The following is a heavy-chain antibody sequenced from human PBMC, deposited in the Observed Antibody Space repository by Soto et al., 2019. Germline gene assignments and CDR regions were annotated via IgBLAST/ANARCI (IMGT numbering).Heavy chain of an antibody. Sequence: GGGLRSSSATSGFTLMRYYNKWVPPAPGKGVEWVSSISSSSSYIYYADSVKGRFTISRDNAKNSLYLQMNSLRAEDTAVYYCARDGKYNWNYEEYEAFDIWGQGTMVTVSS. V-gene: IGHV3-21*01. CDR1: GFTLMRYY. CDR2: ISSSSSYI. CDR3: ARDGKYNWNYEEYEAFDI. J-gene: IGHJ3*02. D-gene: IGHD1-7*01.